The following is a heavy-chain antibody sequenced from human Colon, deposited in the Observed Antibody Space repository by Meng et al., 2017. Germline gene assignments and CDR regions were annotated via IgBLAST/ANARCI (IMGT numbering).Heavy chain of an antibody. CDR3: ATGLRHGDWFNP. CDR1: GGSFSGFY. Sequence: QVRSKQGGEGLLKPSETLPPTCAVFGGSFSGFYWSWIRQPPGKGLEWIGEIDHFGISNYNSSLKGRLTMSVDTSKKQIFLTLTSVTAADTAVYYCATGLRHGDWFNPWGPGTLVTVSS. D-gene: IGHD4-17*01. J-gene: IGHJ5*02. CDR2: IDHFGIS. V-gene: IGHV4-34*02.